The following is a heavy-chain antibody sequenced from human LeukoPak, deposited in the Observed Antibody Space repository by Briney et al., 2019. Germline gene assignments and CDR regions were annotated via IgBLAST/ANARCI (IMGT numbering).Heavy chain of an antibody. Sequence: SQTLSLTCTVSGGSISSGSYYWSWIRQPAGKGLEWIGRIYTSGSTNYNPSLKSRVTISVDTSKNQFSLKLSSVTAADTAVYYCARVAPIAAAGYYYGMDVWGQGTTVTVSS. CDR2: IYTSGST. J-gene: IGHJ6*02. D-gene: IGHD6-13*01. CDR3: ARVAPIAAAGYYYGMDV. CDR1: GGSISSGSYY. V-gene: IGHV4-61*02.